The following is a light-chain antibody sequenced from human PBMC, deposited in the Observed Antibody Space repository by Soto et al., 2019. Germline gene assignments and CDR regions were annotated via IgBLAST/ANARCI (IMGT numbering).Light chain of an antibody. V-gene: IGLV1-44*01. CDR1: SSNIGGNA. J-gene: IGLJ1*01. CDR3: AAWDDRLNGYV. CDR2: SNN. Sequence: VLTQPPSASGTPGQRVTISCSGSSSNIGGNAVNWYQQLPGTPPKLLIFSNNQRPSGVPDRFSGSKSGTSASLAISGLQSEDEADYYCAAWDDRLNGYVFGTGTKSPS.